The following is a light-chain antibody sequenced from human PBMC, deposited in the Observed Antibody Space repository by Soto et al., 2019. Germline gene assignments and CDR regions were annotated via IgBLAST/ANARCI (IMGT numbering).Light chain of an antibody. J-gene: IGKJ3*01. CDR2: GAS. CDR3: QQYGASPLT. CDR1: QSVSGSV. V-gene: IGKV3-20*01. Sequence: EIVLTQSPGTLSLSPGERATLSCRASQSVSGSVLAWYQQKPGQAPRLLIYGASNRAAGIPDRFSGSESGTDFTLTISGMENEDFAVYYCQQYGASPLTFGPGTTVDIK.